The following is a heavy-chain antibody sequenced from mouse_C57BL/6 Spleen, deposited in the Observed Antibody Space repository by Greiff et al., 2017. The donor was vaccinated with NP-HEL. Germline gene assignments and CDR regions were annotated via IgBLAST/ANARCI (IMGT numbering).Heavy chain of an antibody. Sequence: VQLQQSGAELVKPGASVKISCKASGYAFSSYWLNWVKQRPGKGLEWIGQIYPGDGDTNYNGKFKGKATLTADKSSSTAYMQLSSLTSEDSAVYFCARNPHYYGSSHFDYWGQGTTLTVSS. CDR3: ARNPHYYGSSHFDY. V-gene: IGHV1-80*01. CDR1: GYAFSSYW. CDR2: IYPGDGDT. J-gene: IGHJ2*01. D-gene: IGHD1-1*01.